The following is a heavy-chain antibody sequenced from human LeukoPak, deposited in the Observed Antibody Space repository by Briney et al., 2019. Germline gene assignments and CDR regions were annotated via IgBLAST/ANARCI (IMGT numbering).Heavy chain of an antibody. J-gene: IGHJ4*02. Sequence: GGSLRLSCAASGFTFSSYWMHWVRQAPGKGLVWVSRISSDGSSTSYADSVKGRFTISRDNAKNTLYLQMNSLRAEDTAVYYCARHLFVSSFLLDYWGQGTLVTVSS. CDR3: ARHLFVSSFLLDY. CDR1: GFTFSSYW. D-gene: IGHD6-13*01. CDR2: ISSDGSST. V-gene: IGHV3-74*01.